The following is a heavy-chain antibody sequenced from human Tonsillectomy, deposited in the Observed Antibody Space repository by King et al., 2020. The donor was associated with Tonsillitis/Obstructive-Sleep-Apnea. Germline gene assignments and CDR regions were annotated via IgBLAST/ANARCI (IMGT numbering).Heavy chain of an antibody. CDR2: IYYSGST. CDR1: GASISSTGYY. V-gene: IGHV4-39*01. CDR3: AEGPPDAFDI. J-gene: IGHJ3*02. Sequence: PLQESGPGLVKPSETLSLTCTVSGASISSTGYYWGWIRQPPGKGLEWIGTIYYSGSTYYNPSLKSRVTISVDMSKNQFSLKLSSVTAADTAVYYCAEGPPDAFDIWGQGTMVTVSS.